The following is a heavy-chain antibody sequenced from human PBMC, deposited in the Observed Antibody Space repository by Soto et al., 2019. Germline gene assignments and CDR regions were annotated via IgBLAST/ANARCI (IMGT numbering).Heavy chain of an antibody. J-gene: IGHJ5*02. Sequence: GASVKVSCKASGYTFTSYYMHWVRQAPGQGLEWMGIINPSGGSTSYAQKFQGRVTMTRDTSTSTVYMELSSLRSEDTAVYYCARDLGRAYDFWSGYYERPSWFDPWGQGTLVTVSS. CDR1: GYTFTSYY. V-gene: IGHV1-46*01. CDR2: INPSGGST. D-gene: IGHD3-3*01. CDR3: ARDLGRAYDFWSGYYERPSWFDP.